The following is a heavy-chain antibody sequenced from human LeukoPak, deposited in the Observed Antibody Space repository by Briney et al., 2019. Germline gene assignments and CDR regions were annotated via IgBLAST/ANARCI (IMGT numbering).Heavy chain of an antibody. CDR2: ISTTSDYI. Sequence: SGGSLRLSCAASGFTFSGYSMNWVRQAPGKGLEWVSSISTTSDYIHYADSLKGRVAISRDNAKNSLYLQMSSLRAEDTAVYYCARGGIYSQGFDYWGQGSLVTVSS. V-gene: IGHV3-21*01. D-gene: IGHD6-13*01. CDR1: GFTFSGYS. J-gene: IGHJ4*02. CDR3: ARGGIYSQGFDY.